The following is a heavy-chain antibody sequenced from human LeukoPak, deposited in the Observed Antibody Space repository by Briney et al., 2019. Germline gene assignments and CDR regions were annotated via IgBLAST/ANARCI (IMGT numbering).Heavy chain of an antibody. CDR2: ISYDGSNK. D-gene: IGHD6-19*01. J-gene: IGHJ4*02. CDR1: GFTFSSYG. V-gene: IGHV3-30*03. Sequence: LTGGSLRLSCAASGFTFSSYGMHWVRQAPGKGLEWVAVISYDGSNKYYADSVKGRFTISRDNAKNSLYLQMNSLRAEDTAVYYCARGYMAGANGVGYWGQGTLVTVSS. CDR3: ARGYMAGANGVGY.